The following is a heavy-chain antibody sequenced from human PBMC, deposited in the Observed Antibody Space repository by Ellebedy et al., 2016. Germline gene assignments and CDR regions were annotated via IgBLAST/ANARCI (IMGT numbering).Heavy chain of an antibody. J-gene: IGHJ4*02. CDR1: GYTFTTFS. V-gene: IGHV1-18*04. CDR3: AKTSGWGYGEN. Sequence: ASVKVSCXASGYTFTTFSITWVRQLPGQGLEWMGFVNTFSGNTKFAQKLQGRVSMTTDSSTHTAYMDLRSLRSDDTAMYYCAKTSGWGYGENWGQGTLVTVSS. CDR2: VNTFSGNT. D-gene: IGHD3-10*01.